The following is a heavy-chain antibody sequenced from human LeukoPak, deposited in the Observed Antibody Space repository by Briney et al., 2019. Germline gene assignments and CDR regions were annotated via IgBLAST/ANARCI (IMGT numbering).Heavy chain of an antibody. CDR1: GGSISSSY. V-gene: IGHV4-59*08. J-gene: IGHJ2*01. CDR2: IYYSGST. Sequence: PSETLPLTCTVSGGSISSSYWSWIRQPPGKGLEWIGYIYYSGSTNYNPSLKSRVTMSVDTSKNQFSLKVTSVTAADTAVYYCARLTAYFDLWGRPTMVIVSS. CDR3: ARLTAYFDL.